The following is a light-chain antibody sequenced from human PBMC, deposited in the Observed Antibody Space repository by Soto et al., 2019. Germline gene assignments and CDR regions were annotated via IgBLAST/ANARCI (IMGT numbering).Light chain of an antibody. CDR2: EVS. Sequence: QSALTQTASVSGSPGQSITISCNGTSSDVGGYNYVSWYQQHPGKAPKLMIYEVSNRPSGVSNRFSGSKSGNTASLTISGLQAEDEADYYCSSYTSSSTLVVFGGGTKLTVL. V-gene: IGLV2-14*01. CDR3: SSYTSSSTLVV. CDR1: SSDVGGYNY. J-gene: IGLJ2*01.